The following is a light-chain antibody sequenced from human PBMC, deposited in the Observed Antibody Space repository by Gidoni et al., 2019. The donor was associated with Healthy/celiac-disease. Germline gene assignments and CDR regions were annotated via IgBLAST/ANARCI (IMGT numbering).Light chain of an antibody. V-gene: IGKV1-39*01. CDR1: QSISSY. J-gene: IGKJ2*01. CDR3: QQSYSTLYT. Sequence: DIQMNQSPSSLSASVGDRVIITCRASQSISSYLNWYQQKPGKAPKLLIYAASSLQSGVPSRFSGSGSGTDFTLTISSLQPEDFATYYCQQSYSTLYTFGQGTKLEIK. CDR2: AAS.